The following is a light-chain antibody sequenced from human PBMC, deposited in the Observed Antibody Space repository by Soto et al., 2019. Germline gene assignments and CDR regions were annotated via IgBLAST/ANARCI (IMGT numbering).Light chain of an antibody. Sequence: EIVLTQSPGTLSLSPGEAATLSCRASQSINSFLAWYQQRRGQAPRLLIHGASNRATGIPDRFSGSGSGTDFTLIISRLEPEDFAVYYCQQYGGSPRTFGQGTKVEVK. V-gene: IGKV3-20*01. CDR3: QQYGGSPRT. CDR2: GAS. CDR1: QSINSF. J-gene: IGKJ1*01.